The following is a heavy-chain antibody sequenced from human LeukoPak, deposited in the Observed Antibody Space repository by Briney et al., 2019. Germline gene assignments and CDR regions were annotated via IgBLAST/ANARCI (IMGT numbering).Heavy chain of an antibody. CDR3: ARTPNRRSSFFDY. J-gene: IGHJ4*02. D-gene: IGHD6-19*01. Sequence: SETLSLTCAVYGGSFGGYYWSWIRQPPGKGLEWIGEINHSGSTNYNPSLKSRVTISVDTSKNQFSLKLSSVTAADTAVYYCARTPNRRSSFFDYWGQGTLVTVSS. V-gene: IGHV4-34*01. CDR2: INHSGST. CDR1: GGSFGGYY.